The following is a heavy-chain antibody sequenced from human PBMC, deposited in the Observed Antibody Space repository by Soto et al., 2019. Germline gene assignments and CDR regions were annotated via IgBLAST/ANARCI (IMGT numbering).Heavy chain of an antibody. Sequence: PSQTLSLTCAISGDSVSSNSAGWNWVRQTPSRGLEWLGRTYYKSKWFNNYAVSVKSRITINPDTSQNKFSLHLDSVTPEDTAVYFCARGSWDDVSGHYYMDVWGKGTTVTVSS. D-gene: IGHD5-12*01. CDR1: GDSVSSNSAG. V-gene: IGHV6-1*01. J-gene: IGHJ6*03. CDR3: ARGSWDDVSGHYYMDV. CDR2: TYYKSKWFN.